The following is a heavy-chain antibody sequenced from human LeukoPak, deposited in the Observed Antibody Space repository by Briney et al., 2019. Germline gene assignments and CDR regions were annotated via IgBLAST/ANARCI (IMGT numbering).Heavy chain of an antibody. Sequence: PSETLSLTCTVSGGSISSYYWSWIRQPPGKGLEWIGYIYYSGSTNYNPSLKSRVTISVDASKNQFSLKLSSVTAADTAVYYCARQKPDYGDNNFDYWGQGTLVTVSS. V-gene: IGHV4-59*08. D-gene: IGHD4-17*01. CDR3: ARQKPDYGDNNFDY. J-gene: IGHJ4*02. CDR1: GGSISSYY. CDR2: IYYSGST.